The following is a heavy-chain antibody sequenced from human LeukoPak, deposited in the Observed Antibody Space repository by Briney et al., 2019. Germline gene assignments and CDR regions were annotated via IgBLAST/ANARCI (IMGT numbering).Heavy chain of an antibody. CDR2: IYPGDSDT. CDR3: ASSSYYYDSSGYPYYFDY. CDR1: GYSFTSYW. J-gene: IGHJ4*02. V-gene: IGHV5-51*01. Sequence: GESLKISCKGSGYSFTSYWIGWVRQMPGKGLEWMGIIYPGDSDTRYSPSFQGQVTISADKSISTAYLQWSSLKASDTAMYYCASSSYYYDSSGYPYYFDYWGQGTLVTVSS. D-gene: IGHD3-22*01.